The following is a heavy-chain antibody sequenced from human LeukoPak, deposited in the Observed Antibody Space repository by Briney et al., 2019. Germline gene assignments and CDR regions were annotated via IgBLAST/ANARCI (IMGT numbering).Heavy chain of an antibody. CDR3: AKGNNSLSYNFDY. V-gene: IGHV3-43*02. Sequence: GGSLRLSCAASGFTFRDFSMHWVRQAPGKGLEWLSLISGDADTTHYADSVKGRFTISRDNNKNSLYLQMNGLRLDDTAFYYCAKGNNSLSYNFDYWGQGTLATVSS. CDR1: GFTFRDFS. J-gene: IGHJ4*01. CDR2: ISGDADTT. D-gene: IGHD2/OR15-2a*01.